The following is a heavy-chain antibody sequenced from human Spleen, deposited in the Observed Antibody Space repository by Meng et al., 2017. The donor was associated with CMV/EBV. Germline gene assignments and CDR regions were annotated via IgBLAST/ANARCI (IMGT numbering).Heavy chain of an antibody. CDR2: VIPIFGTP. D-gene: IGHD1-7*01. V-gene: IGHV1-69*05. Sequence: SVKVSCKASGYTFTGYYMHWVRQAPGQGLEWLGGVIPIFGTPNYAQKFQGRLRITTDESTTTAYMELSSLRAEDTAVYYCARDGPTWELPTDYWGQGTLVTVSS. J-gene: IGHJ4*02. CDR1: GYTFTGYY. CDR3: ARDGPTWELPTDY.